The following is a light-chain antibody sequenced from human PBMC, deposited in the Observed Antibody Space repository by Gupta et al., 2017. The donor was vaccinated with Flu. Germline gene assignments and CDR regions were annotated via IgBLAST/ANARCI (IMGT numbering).Light chain of an antibody. J-gene: IGLJ1*01. Sequence: SAMTLPASVSASPGPSITISCTGTSSDVGGYDFVTWYQQHPGKAPKLMIYEVSHRPSGVSHRFSGSKSGNTASLTISGLQAEDEADYYCTSYTTNSTPYVFGTGTTVTVL. CDR1: SSDVGGYDF. CDR2: EVS. CDR3: TSYTTNSTPYV. V-gene: IGLV2-14*01.